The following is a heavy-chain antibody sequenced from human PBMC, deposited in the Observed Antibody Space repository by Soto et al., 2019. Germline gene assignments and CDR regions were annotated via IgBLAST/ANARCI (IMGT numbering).Heavy chain of an antibody. CDR2: ILYDGSNK. J-gene: IGHJ2*01. V-gene: IGHV3-30-3*01. Sequence: QVQLVESGGGVVQPGRSLRLSCAASGFIFSSYSMHWVRQAPGKGLEWAAVILYDGSNKYYADSVKGRFTIYIDNSKNTLYLHMNSLRAEDTAVYYCARDGIRSPTLGRVSAVATLVDSYFDLWGRGTLVTVSS. CDR1: GFIFSSYS. D-gene: IGHD6-19*01. CDR3: ARDGIRSPTLGRVSAVATLVDSYFDL.